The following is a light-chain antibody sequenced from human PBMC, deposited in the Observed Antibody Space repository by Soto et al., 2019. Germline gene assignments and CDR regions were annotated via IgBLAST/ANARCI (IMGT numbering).Light chain of an antibody. CDR1: QSVSSSY. Sequence: PGERATLSCRASQSVSSSYLAWYQQKPGQAPRLLVYGASNRATGIPDRFSGSGSGTDLTLTISRVEPEDFAVYYCQQYNNWPMYTFGQGTKLEIK. CDR2: GAS. V-gene: IGKV3-20*01. J-gene: IGKJ2*01. CDR3: QQYNNWPMYT.